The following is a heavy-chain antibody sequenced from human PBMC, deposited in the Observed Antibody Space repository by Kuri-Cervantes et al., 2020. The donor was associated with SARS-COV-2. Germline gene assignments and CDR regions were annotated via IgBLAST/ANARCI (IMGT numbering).Heavy chain of an antibody. D-gene: IGHD1-1*01. CDR2: MNLNNDKA. Sequence: ASVKVSCKASGFTFTNYDINWVRQTAGQGLEWMGWMNLNNDKAGYAPKLQDRVTITRSSSKDTAYMELRGLRSDDKAVYYCARGALVWTDVFDVWGQGTVVIVSS. CDR1: GFTFTNYD. V-gene: IGHV1-8*03. J-gene: IGHJ3*01. CDR3: ARGALVWTDVFDV.